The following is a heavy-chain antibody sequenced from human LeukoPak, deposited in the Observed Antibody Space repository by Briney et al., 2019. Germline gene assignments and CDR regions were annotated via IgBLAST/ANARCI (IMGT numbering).Heavy chain of an antibody. CDR1: GFTFDDHG. V-gene: IGHV3-20*04. CDR2: INWNGDNT. D-gene: IGHD3-22*01. CDR3: ARARLFDSNFYYMDV. Sequence: PGGSLRLPCAASGFTFDDHGMSWVRQAPGKGLEWVSGINWNGDNTDYADSVRGRFTISRDNAKNSLYLQMNSLRAEDTALYYCARARLFDSNFYYMDVWGKGTTVTVSS. J-gene: IGHJ6*03.